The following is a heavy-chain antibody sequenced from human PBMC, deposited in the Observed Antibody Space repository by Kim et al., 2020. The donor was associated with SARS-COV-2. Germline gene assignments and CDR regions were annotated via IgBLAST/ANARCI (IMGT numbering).Heavy chain of an antibody. J-gene: IGHJ4*02. D-gene: IGHD3-22*01. CDR3: AKEVNYFESSGFYGN. CDR1: GFTFSTYG. CDR2: TSYDGSSS. Sequence: GGSLRLSCAASGFTFSTYGMHWVRQSPGKGLEWVAVTSYDGSSSFFADFVQGRFTISRDNSKNMLYLQMNSLRTEDTAVYYCAKEVNYFESSGFYGNWGQGTQVIVSS. V-gene: IGHV3-30*18.